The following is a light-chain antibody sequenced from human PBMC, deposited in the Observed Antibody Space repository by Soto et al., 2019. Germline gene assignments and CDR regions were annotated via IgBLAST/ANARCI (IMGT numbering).Light chain of an antibody. Sequence: QSALTQPPSASGSLGQSVSISCTGTSGDIGAYNFVSWYQQHPGKAPRLMIYGVSKRPSGVPDRFSGSKSGNTASLTVSGLQAEDEGDYYCSSYAGSSNYVVFGGGTKLTVL. CDR2: GVS. CDR1: SGDIGAYNF. V-gene: IGLV2-8*01. J-gene: IGLJ2*01. CDR3: SSYAGSSNYVV.